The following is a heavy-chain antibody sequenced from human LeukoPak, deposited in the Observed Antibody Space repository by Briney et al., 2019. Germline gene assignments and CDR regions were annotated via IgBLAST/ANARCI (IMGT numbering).Heavy chain of an antibody. Sequence: SETLSLTCTVSGGSISSSSYYWGWIRQPPGKGLEWIGSIYYSGSTYYNPSLKSRVTISVDTSKNQFSLKLSSVTAADTAVYYCARGAKYYDFWSGYLGGGAFDIWGQGTMVTVSS. CDR1: GGSISSSSYY. J-gene: IGHJ3*02. V-gene: IGHV4-39*07. CDR3: ARGAKYYDFWSGYLGGGAFDI. CDR2: IYYSGST. D-gene: IGHD3-3*01.